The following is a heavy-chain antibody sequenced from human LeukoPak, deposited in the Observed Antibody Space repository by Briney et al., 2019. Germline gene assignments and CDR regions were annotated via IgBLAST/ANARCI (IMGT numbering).Heavy chain of an antibody. D-gene: IGHD2-15*01. Sequence: GGSLRLSCAASGFTLSSYSMNWVRQAPGKGLEWVSSISSSSSYIYYADSVKGRFTISRDNAKNSLYLQMNSLRAEDTAVYYCARGGVVVAATPTDYWGQGTLVTVSS. J-gene: IGHJ4*02. V-gene: IGHV3-21*01. CDR2: ISSSSSYI. CDR1: GFTLSSYS. CDR3: ARGGVVVAATPTDY.